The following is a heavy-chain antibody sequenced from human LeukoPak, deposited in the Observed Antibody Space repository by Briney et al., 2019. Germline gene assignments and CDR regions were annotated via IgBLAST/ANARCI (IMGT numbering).Heavy chain of an antibody. D-gene: IGHD5-12*01. CDR2: IAPTRGDT. Sequence: ASVKVSCKTSRYTFTGYFIQWGRQAPGHELECMRWIAPTRGDTDYAQKLQGRVTMTRVPSISTAYMALKRLRSDDTAVYSCTSGSICLGAYYISGQGTTVTVSS. CDR1: RYTFTGYF. J-gene: IGHJ3*02. V-gene: IGHV1-2*02. CDR3: TSGSICLGAYYI.